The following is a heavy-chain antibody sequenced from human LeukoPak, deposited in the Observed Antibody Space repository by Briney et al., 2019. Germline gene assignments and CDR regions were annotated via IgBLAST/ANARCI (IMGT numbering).Heavy chain of an antibody. V-gene: IGHV4-61*05. J-gene: IGHJ4*02. CDR3: ARVWWEYSSGWVY. Sequence: SETLSLTCTVSGDSISTSNSYWGWIRQPPGKGLEWIGYFYYSGNTNYNPSLKSRVTMSVDTSRNQFSLKLSSVTAADTAVYYCARVWWEYSSGWVYWGQGTLVTVSS. D-gene: IGHD6-19*01. CDR1: GDSISTSNSY. CDR2: FYYSGNT.